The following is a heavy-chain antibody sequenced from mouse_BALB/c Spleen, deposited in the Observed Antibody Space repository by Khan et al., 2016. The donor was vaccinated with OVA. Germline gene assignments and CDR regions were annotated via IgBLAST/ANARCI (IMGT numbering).Heavy chain of an antibody. CDR2: ISSCGDYT. V-gene: IGHV5-6*01. J-gene: IGHJ3*01. CDR3: ADHLTGSFDY. CDR1: GFTFSSYS. D-gene: IGHD4-1*01. Sequence: EVELVESGGDLVKPGGSLKLSCAASGFTFSSYSMSWVRQTPDKRLEWVASISSCGDYTYYPDCLKGRFSISRDNAKNTLYLQMSDLKSEDTAMDYCADHLTGSFDYWGQGTLVTVSA.